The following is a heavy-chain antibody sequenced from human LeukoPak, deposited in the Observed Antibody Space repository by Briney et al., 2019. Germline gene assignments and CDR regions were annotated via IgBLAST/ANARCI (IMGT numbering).Heavy chain of an antibody. D-gene: IGHD6-19*01. CDR1: GFTFRSYD. CDR2: IRFDGSNK. V-gene: IGHV3-30*02. Sequence: GGSLRLSCAASGFTFRSYDMHWVRQASGTGLEWVAFIRFDGSNKYYADSVKGRFTISRDNSKNTLYLQMNSLRAEDTAVYYCAKVGGIAVATYYYMDVWGKGTTVTVSS. J-gene: IGHJ6*03. CDR3: AKVGGIAVATYYYMDV.